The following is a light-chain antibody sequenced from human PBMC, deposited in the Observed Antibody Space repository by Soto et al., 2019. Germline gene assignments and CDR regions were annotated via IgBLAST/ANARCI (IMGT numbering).Light chain of an antibody. Sequence: IVLTQSPGTLSLSPGQRATLSCRASQTVSTTYLAWYQQKPGQAPRLLIYGTSTRATGVPDRFSGCGSVTDFTLTISSLEPEDFAVYYCQQYGNSPRYTFGQGTKLEIK. V-gene: IGKV3-20*01. CDR3: QQYGNSPRYT. CDR2: GTS. J-gene: IGKJ2*01. CDR1: QTVSTTY.